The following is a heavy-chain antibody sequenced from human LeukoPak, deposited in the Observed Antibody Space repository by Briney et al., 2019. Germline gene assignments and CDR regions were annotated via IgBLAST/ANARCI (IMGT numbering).Heavy chain of an antibody. V-gene: IGHV3-43*02. Sequence: PGGSLRLSCAASGFTFDDYAMHWVRQAPGKGLEWVSLISGDGGSTYYADSVKGRFTISRDNSKNSLYLQMNSLRAEDTAVYYCARRVGLRYFDWLSHPPSDYWGQGTLVTVSS. CDR2: ISGDGGST. J-gene: IGHJ4*02. CDR3: ARRVGLRYFDWLSHPPSDY. D-gene: IGHD3-9*01. CDR1: GFTFDDYA.